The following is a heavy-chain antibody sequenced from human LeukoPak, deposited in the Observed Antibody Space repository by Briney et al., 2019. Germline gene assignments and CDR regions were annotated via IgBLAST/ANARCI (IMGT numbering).Heavy chain of an antibody. J-gene: IGHJ4*02. CDR1: GGSINSYY. D-gene: IGHD6-13*01. Sequence: PSETLSLTCTVSGGSINSYYWSWIRQPPGRGLEWIGSIHYSGSTSSNPSLRSRVTISVDTSKNQFSLKLSSVTAADTAVYYCASTGVQQLVGFAYWGQGTLVTVSS. V-gene: IGHV4-59*08. CDR3: ASTGVQQLVGFAY. CDR2: IHYSGST.